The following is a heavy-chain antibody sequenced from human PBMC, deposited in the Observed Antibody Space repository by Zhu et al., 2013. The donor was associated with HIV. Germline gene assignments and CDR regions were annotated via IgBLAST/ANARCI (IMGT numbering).Heavy chain of an antibody. D-gene: IGHD3-22*01. CDR1: GYMFINYG. CDR3: ARTVDSSGSLYYYYMDV. Sequence: QDRLVQSGVEVKKPGASVKVSCRASGYMFINYGIAWVRQAPGQGLEWMAWISDYNGNTNYAQNLQDRVTMTTDTSTSTAYMELRSLRSDDTAVYYCARTVDSSGSLYYYYMDVWGKRDQRSPSP. V-gene: IGHV1-18*01. J-gene: IGHJ6*03. CDR2: ISDYNGNT.